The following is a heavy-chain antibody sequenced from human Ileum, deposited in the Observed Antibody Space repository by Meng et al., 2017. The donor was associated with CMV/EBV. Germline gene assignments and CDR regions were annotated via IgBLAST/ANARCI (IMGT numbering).Heavy chain of an antibody. V-gene: IGHV3-9*01. D-gene: IGHD3-16*01. Sequence: SLKISCAASGFTFDDYAMHWVRQAPGKGLEWVSGISWNSGSIGYADSVKGRFTISRANAKNSLYLQMNSLRAEDTALYYCAKDLGGITFSYYYYGMDVWGQGTTVTVSS. J-gene: IGHJ6*02. CDR2: ISWNSGSI. CDR1: GFTFDDYA. CDR3: AKDLGGITFSYYYYGMDV.